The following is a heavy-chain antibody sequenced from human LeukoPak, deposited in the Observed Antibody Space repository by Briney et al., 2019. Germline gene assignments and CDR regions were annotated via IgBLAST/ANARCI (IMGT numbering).Heavy chain of an antibody. Sequence: SATLSLTCIVSGGSIDSSSYYWGWVRQPPGKGLEWIGNMYHIGSTYYNPSLRRRVVISSGTSKNQFSLRLSSVTAADMAIYYCAKGAIAHAGTSRNNWFDPGGQGTLVTVSS. J-gene: IGHJ5*02. CDR1: GGSIDSSSYY. D-gene: IGHD6-13*01. CDR2: MYHIGST. CDR3: AKGAIAHAGTSRNNWFDP. V-gene: IGHV4-39*07.